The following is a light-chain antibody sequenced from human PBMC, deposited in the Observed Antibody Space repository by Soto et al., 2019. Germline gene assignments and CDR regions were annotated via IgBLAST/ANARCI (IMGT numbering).Light chain of an antibody. CDR1: QDIDTY. CDR3: QKYNSAPRT. CDR2: AAS. J-gene: IGKJ1*01. Sequence: IRLTQSPSSFSASTGDRVSITCRATQDIDTYLSWYQQKPGKVPKLLIYAASTLQSGVPSRFSGSGSGTDFTLTISSLQPEDVATYYCQKYNSAPRTFGQGTKVDI. V-gene: IGKV1-27*01.